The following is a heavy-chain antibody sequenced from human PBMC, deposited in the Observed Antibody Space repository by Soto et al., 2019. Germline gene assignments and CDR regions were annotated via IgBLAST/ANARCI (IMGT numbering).Heavy chain of an antibody. Sequence: QVQLVESGGGVVQPGRSLRLSCAASGFTFSSYAMHWVLQAPVKGLDWVAVISYDGSNKYYADSVKGRFTIYSDNSKNTLYLQMTSLRAEDTAVYYCARDEIRFSWAYGMDVWGQATTVTVSS. V-gene: IGHV3-30-3*01. CDR2: ISYDGSNK. CDR3: ARDEIRFSWAYGMDV. D-gene: IGHD3-3*01. CDR1: GFTFSSYA. J-gene: IGHJ6*02.